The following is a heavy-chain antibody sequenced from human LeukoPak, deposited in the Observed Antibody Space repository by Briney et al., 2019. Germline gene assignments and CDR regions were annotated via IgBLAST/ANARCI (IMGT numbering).Heavy chain of an antibody. CDR3: ARSPLFFSHMDV. J-gene: IGHJ6*03. Sequence: PSETLSLTCGVSGYSISSDYYWGWIRQSPGKGLEWIVTMHHSGGTYYNPSLRSRVTISVDTSKNQFSLRLSSVTATDTAVYYCARSPLFFSHMDVWGKGTTVTVFS. CDR1: GYSISSDYY. D-gene: IGHD2/OR15-2a*01. CDR2: MHHSGGT. V-gene: IGHV4-38-2*01.